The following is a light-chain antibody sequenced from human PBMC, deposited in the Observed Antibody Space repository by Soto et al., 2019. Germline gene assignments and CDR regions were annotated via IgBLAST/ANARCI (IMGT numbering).Light chain of an antibody. CDR3: QQYYSTPLT. V-gene: IGKV4-1*01. J-gene: IGKJ4*01. Sequence: DIVMTQSPDSLAVSLGERATINCKSSQSVLFSSNNENYLAWYQQKPGQSPKLLIYWASTRDSGVPDRFSGSGSGTDFTLTISSLQADDVAVYYCQQYYSTPLTFGGGTKVEIK. CDR2: WAS. CDR1: QSVLFSSNNENY.